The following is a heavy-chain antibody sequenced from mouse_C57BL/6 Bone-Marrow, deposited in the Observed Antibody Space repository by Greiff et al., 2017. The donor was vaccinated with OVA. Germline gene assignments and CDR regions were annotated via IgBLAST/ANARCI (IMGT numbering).Heavy chain of an antibody. V-gene: IGHV1-64*01. Sequence: VQLQQSGAELVKPGASVKLSCKASGYTFTSYWMHWVKQRPGQGLEWIGMIHPNSGSTNYNEKFKSKATLTVDKSSSTAYMQLSSLTSEDSAVYYCARGGYYGRRAMDYWGQGTSVTVSS. J-gene: IGHJ4*01. CDR3: ARGGYYGRRAMDY. D-gene: IGHD1-1*01. CDR2: IHPNSGST. CDR1: GYTFTSYW.